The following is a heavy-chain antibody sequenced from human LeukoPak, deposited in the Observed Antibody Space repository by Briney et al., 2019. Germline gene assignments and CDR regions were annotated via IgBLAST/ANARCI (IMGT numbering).Heavy chain of an antibody. Sequence: PGGSLRLSCAASGFTFSSYSMNWVRQAPGKGLEWVSYISSSSSTIYYADSVKGRFTISRDNAKNSLYLQMNSLRAEDTAVYYCARAEPEDYWGQGTLVTVSS. CDR3: ARAEPEDY. CDR2: ISSSSSTI. J-gene: IGHJ4*02. CDR1: GFTFSSYS. V-gene: IGHV3-48*01. D-gene: IGHD1-26*01.